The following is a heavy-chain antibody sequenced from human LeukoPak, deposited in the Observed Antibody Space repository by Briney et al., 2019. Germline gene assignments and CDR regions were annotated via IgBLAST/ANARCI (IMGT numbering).Heavy chain of an antibody. CDR2: INPSGGST. CDR3: ARGPGRRILYRSRPPQSNWFDP. J-gene: IGHJ5*02. Sequence: GASVKVSCKASGYTFTSYYMHWVRQAPGQGLEWMGIINPSGGSTSYAQKFQGRVTITRNTSISTAYMELSSLRSEDTAVYYCARGPGRRILYRSRPPQSNWFDPWGQGTLVTVSS. D-gene: IGHD2-8*01. V-gene: IGHV1-46*01. CDR1: GYTFTSYY.